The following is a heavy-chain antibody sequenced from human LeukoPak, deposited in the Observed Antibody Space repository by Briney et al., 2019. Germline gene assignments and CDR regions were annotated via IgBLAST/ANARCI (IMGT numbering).Heavy chain of an antibody. J-gene: IGHJ4*02. CDR3: ARDRTYYFDY. CDR1: GFSFSTYT. D-gene: IGHD3-16*01. V-gene: IGHV3-21*05. CDR2: ISSSSSYT. Sequence: GGSLRLSCAASGFSFSTYTMNWVRQAPGKGLEWVSYISSSSSYTNYADSVKGRFTISRDNAKNSLYLQMNSLRAEDTAVYYCARDRTYYFDYWGQGTLVTVSS.